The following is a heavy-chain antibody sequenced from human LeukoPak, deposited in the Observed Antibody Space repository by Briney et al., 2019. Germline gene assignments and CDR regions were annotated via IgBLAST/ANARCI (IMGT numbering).Heavy chain of an antibody. D-gene: IGHD2-8*01. CDR2: IYYSGST. CDR1: GGSISSYY. J-gene: IGHJ6*02. CDR3: ARDGYCTNGVCPYYYYGMDV. Sequence: SETLSLTCTVSGGSISSYYWSWIRQPPGKGLEWIGYIYYSGSTYYNPSLKSRVTISVDTSKNQFSLKLSSVTAADTAVYYSARDGYCTNGVCPYYYYGMDVWGQGTTVTVSS. V-gene: IGHV4-30-4*02.